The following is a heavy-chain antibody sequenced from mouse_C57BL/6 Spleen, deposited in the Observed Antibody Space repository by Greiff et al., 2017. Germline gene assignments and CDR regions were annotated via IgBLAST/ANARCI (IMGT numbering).Heavy chain of an antibody. CDR2: INPSTGGT. V-gene: IGHV1-42*01. CDR1: GYSFTGYY. D-gene: IGHD2-5*01. Sequence: VQLKESGPELVKPGASVKISCKASGYSFTGYYMNWVKQSPEKSLEWIGEINPSTGGTTYNQKFKAKATLTVDKSSSTAYMQLKSLTSEDSAVYYCAKAYSNYPWFAYWGQGTLVTVSA. CDR3: AKAYSNYPWFAY. J-gene: IGHJ3*01.